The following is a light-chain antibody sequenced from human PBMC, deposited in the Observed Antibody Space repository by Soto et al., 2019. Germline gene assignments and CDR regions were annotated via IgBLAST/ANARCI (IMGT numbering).Light chain of an antibody. CDR2: DAS. V-gene: IGKV1-33*01. CDR1: QDISNS. J-gene: IGKJ2*01. CDR3: LQYDSLYT. Sequence: DIQMTQSPSSLSASVGDRVIITCQASQDISNSLNWYQQKPGKAPNLLIYDASNLEEGVPSRFSGSGSGTSFTFTISSLQPQDIATYFCLQYDSLYTFGQGTKVEIK.